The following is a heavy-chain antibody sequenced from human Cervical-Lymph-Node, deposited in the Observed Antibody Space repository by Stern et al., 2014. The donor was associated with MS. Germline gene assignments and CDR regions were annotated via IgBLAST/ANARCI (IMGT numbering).Heavy chain of an antibody. CDR2: ISYAGGEK. D-gene: IGHD3-16*02. J-gene: IGHJ3*02. V-gene: IGHV3-30*18. CDR3: AKYRYTGTWLDQDAFEI. Sequence: VQLVESGGGLVQPGRSLRLSCTASGINLNNYALHWVRQAPGKGLEWVAVISYAGGEKKYGDCVEGRFTISRDNSRNTLYFQMNSLRPEGTADYYGAKYRYTGTWLDQDAFEIWGQGTKVLVS. CDR1: GINLNNYA.